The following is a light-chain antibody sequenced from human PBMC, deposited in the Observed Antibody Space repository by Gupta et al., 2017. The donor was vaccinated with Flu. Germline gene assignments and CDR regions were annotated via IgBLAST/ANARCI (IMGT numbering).Light chain of an antibody. V-gene: IGLV2-8*01. Sequence: QSALTQPPSSSGSPGRSVPISCTGTSSDVGGYNYVSWYQQHPGKAPKLMIYEVSKRPSGVPDRFSGSKSGNTASLTVSGLQAEDEADYYCSSYAGSNKEVFGGGTKLTVL. J-gene: IGLJ2*01. CDR1: SSDVGGYNY. CDR2: EVS. CDR3: SSYAGSNKEV.